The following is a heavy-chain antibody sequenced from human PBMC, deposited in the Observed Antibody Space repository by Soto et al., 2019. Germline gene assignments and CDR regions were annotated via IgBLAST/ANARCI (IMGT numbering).Heavy chain of an antibody. Sequence: PSETLSLTCTVSGGSISSYYWSWIRQSPGKGLEWIGYIHYTGTSNYNPSLKSRVTMSVDTSNDQLSLKLYSVTAADTAVYYCARAKPFVRVATIIDYWGQGTLVTVSS. CDR3: ARAKPFVRVATIIDY. J-gene: IGHJ4*02. V-gene: IGHV4-59*01. D-gene: IGHD5-12*01. CDR1: GGSISSYY. CDR2: IHYTGTS.